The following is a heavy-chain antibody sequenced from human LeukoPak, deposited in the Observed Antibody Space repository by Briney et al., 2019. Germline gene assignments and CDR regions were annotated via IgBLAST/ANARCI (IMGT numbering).Heavy chain of an antibody. CDR1: GLTFSSDS. J-gene: IGHJ4*02. V-gene: IGHV3-74*01. CDR2: INADGTST. Sequence: GGSLRLSCAASGLTFSSDSMVWVRQAPGKGLVWVSYINADGTSTTYADSVKGRFTISRDNAKKTVYLQVNSLTSEDTAVYYCARNRDGLGLWGQGTLVTVSS. CDR3: ARNRDGLGL. D-gene: IGHD3-16*01.